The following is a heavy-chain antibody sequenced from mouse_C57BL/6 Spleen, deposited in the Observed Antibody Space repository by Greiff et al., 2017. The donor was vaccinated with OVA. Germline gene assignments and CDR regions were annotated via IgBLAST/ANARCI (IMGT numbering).Heavy chain of an antibody. J-gene: IGHJ2*01. D-gene: IGHD1-1*01. CDR2: IYPSDSDT. Sequence: QVQLQQPGAELVRPGSSVKLSCKASGYTFTSYWMAWVKQRPGQGLEWIGHIYPSDSDTHYNPKFQDTATLTVDKSSSTAYMQLSSLTSEDSAVYDCAREGAYYGSSVYGDYWGQGTTLTVSS. CDR1: GYTFTSYW. CDR3: AREGAYYGSSVYGDY. V-gene: IGHV1-61*01.